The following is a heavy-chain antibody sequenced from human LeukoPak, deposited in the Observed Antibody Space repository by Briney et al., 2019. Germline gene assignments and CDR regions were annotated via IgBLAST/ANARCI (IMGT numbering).Heavy chain of an antibody. CDR3: ARGRTLRFLEWRLWFDP. J-gene: IGHJ5*02. D-gene: IGHD3-3*01. V-gene: IGHV3-48*01. Sequence: GGSLRLSCAASGFTFSSYSMNWVRQAPGKGLEWVSYISSSSSTIYYADSVKGRFTISRDNAKNSLYLQMNSLGAEDTAVYYCARGRTLRFLEWRLWFDPWGQGTLVTVSS. CDR1: GFTFSSYS. CDR2: ISSSSSTI.